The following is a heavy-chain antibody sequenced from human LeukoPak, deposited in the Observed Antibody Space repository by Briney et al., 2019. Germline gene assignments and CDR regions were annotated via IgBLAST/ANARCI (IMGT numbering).Heavy chain of an antibody. CDR3: ARFFRSGSKRLDN. CDR1: GGSISSGNHY. CDR2: SSSSGIT. J-gene: IGHJ4*02. V-gene: IGHV4-39*07. Sequence: PSETLSLTCIVSGGSISSGNHYWGWIRQPPGKGLEWIGSSSSSGITYYNPSLKSRVTILVDMSKNEFSLKLNSVTAADTAVYYCARFFRSGSKRLDNWGQGTVVTVSS. D-gene: IGHD3-3*01.